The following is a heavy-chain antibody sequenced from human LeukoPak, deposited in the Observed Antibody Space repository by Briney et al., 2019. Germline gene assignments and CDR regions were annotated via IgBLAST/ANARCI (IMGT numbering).Heavy chain of an antibody. D-gene: IGHD2-2*01. CDR2: ISSSSSYI. J-gene: IGHJ4*02. V-gene: IGHV3-21*01. CDR3: ARLGSSTDF. Sequence: PGGSLRLSCAASGLTFSTYTMNWVRQAPGKGLGWVSSISSSSSYIYYAASVKGRFTISRDNATNSLYLQMHSLRAEDPAVYYCARLGSSTDFWGQGTLVTVSS. CDR1: GLTFSTYT.